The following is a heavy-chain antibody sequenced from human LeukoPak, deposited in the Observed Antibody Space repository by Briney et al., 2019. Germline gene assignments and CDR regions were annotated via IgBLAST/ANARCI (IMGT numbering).Heavy chain of an antibody. CDR2: IYYDGNT. D-gene: IGHD1-26*01. V-gene: IGHV4-59*01. CDR3: ARGRSNYYGMDV. Sequence: SETLSLTCSVSDGSINSYYWNWIRRPPGKGLEWIGYIYYDGNTNYSPSLKSRVTMSVDTSKNLFSLKVGSVTAADTAVYYCARGRSNYYGMDVWGQGTTVTVSS. CDR1: DGSINSYY. J-gene: IGHJ6*02.